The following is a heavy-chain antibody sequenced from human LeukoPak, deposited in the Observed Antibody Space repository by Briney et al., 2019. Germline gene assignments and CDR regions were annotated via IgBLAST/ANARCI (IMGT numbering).Heavy chain of an antibody. J-gene: IGHJ4*02. V-gene: IGHV3-48*03. Sequence: PGGSLRLSCAASGFTFSSYEMNWVRQAPGKGLEWVSYISSGSTIYYADSVKGRFTISRDNAKNSMYLQMNSLRAEDTAVYYCARVPYSSSWYVFDYWGQGTLVTVSS. D-gene: IGHD6-13*01. CDR1: GFTFSSYE. CDR3: ARVPYSSSWYVFDY. CDR2: ISSGSTI.